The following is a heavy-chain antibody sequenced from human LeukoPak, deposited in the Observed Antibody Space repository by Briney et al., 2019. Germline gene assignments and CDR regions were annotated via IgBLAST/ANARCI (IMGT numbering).Heavy chain of an antibody. D-gene: IGHD6-13*01. CDR1: GFSFGGYS. CDR2: INLDGSDR. CDR3: GRVIAGAIDY. Sequence: GGSLRLSCAASGFSFGGYSITWLRQAPGKGLEWVANINLDGSDRFYVGFVKGRFTISRDNADNSLYLQMNSLRAEDTAVYYCGRVIAGAIDYWGQGTLVTVSS. V-gene: IGHV3-7*01. J-gene: IGHJ4*02.